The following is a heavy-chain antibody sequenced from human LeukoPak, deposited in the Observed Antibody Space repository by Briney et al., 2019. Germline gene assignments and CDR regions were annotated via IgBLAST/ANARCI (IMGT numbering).Heavy chain of an antibody. CDR3: AREGRRSRPSLQPDY. CDR1: GGSISSGSYY. D-gene: IGHD2-15*01. V-gene: IGHV4-61*02. CDR2: IYTSGST. J-gene: IGHJ4*02. Sequence: SETLSLTCTVSGGSISSGSYYWSWIRQSAGKGLEWIGRIYTSGSTNYNPSLKSRVTISVDTSKNQFSLKLSSVTSADTAVYYCAREGRRSRPSLQPDYWGQGTLVTVSS.